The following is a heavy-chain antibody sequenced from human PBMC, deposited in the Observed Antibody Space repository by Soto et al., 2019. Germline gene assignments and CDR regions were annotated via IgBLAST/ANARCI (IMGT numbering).Heavy chain of an antibody. CDR3: AKLSHSDSSAVYY. V-gene: IGHV3-23*01. D-gene: IGHD6-6*01. CDR1: GFTFSSYA. Sequence: GGSLRLSCAASGFTFSSYAMSWVRQALGKGLEWVSSISGTDDSTYYGGSVKGRFTISRDTSKNTLYLQMNSLRAEDTAVYYCAKLSHSDSSAVYYWGQGTLVTVSS. CDR2: ISGTDDST. J-gene: IGHJ4*02.